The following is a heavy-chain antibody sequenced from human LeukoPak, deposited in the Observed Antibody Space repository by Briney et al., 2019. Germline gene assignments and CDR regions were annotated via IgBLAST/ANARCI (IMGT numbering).Heavy chain of an antibody. V-gene: IGHV4-30-4*01. CDR3: ARADSSGPRGDFDY. CDR2: IYYSGST. D-gene: IGHD6-19*01. J-gene: IGHJ4*02. CDR1: GGSISSGDYY. Sequence: SETLSLTCTVSGGSISSGDYYWSWIRQPPGKGLEWIGYIYYSGSTYYNPSLKSRVTKSVDTSKNQFSLKLSSVTAADTAVYYCARADSSGPRGDFDYWGQGTLVTVSS.